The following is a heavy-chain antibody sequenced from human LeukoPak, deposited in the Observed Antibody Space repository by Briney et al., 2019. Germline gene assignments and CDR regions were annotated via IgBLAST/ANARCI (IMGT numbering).Heavy chain of an antibody. CDR2: IYYSGGT. CDR1: GGSISSSSYY. J-gene: IGHJ4*02. V-gene: IGHV4-39*01. CDR3: ARQTGSGLFILP. D-gene: IGHD3-10*01. Sequence: SETLSLTCTVSGGSISSSSYYWGWIRQPPGKGLEWIGCIYYSGGTYYNSSLKSRVTISIDTSANLFSLKLNSVTAADTAFYFCARQTGSGLFILPGGQGTLVTVSS.